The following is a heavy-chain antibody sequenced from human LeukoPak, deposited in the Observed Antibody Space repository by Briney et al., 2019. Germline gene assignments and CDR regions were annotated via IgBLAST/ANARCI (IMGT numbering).Heavy chain of an antibody. CDR3: ARVYYYGSGSYYNIDY. Sequence: GASVKVSCKGSDYTFISYGITWVRQAPGQGLEWMGWISAYNHNTNYAQNLQGRVTMTTDTSTSTAYMELRSLRSDDTAVYYCARVYYYGSGSYYNIDYWGQGTLVTVSS. J-gene: IGHJ4*02. CDR2: ISAYNHNT. D-gene: IGHD3-10*01. V-gene: IGHV1-18*01. CDR1: DYTFISYG.